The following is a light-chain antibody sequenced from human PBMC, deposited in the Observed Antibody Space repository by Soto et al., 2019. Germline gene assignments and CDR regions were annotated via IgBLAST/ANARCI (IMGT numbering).Light chain of an antibody. CDR1: KLGDKY. J-gene: IGLJ2*01. V-gene: IGLV3-1*01. CDR2: QGS. Sequence: SYELTQPPSVSVSPGQTACITCSGDKLGDKYACWYQQKPGQSPGLVIYQGSKRPSGIPERFSGSNSGNTATLTISGTQAMDEADYYCQAWDSSTYVVFGGGTKLTVL. CDR3: QAWDSSTYVV.